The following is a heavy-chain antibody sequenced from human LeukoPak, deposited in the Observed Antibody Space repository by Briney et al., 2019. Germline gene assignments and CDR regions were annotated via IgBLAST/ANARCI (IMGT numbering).Heavy chain of an antibody. Sequence: TSETLSLTCTVSGGSISSGTYYWSWLRQPPGRGLEWIGRIYSSGSTNNNPSLKSRVTISIDPSKHQFSLKLRSVTAADTAVYYCARIWGSYYSWGQGTLVTVSS. V-gene: IGHV4-61*02. J-gene: IGHJ4*02. D-gene: IGHD3-16*01. CDR2: IYSSGST. CDR1: GGSISSGTYY. CDR3: ARIWGSYYS.